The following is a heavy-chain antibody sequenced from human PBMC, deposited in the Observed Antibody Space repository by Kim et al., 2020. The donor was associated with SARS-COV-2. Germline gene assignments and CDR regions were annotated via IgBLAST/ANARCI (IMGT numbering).Heavy chain of an antibody. Sequence: GGSLRLSCAASGFTFSSYSMNWVRQAPGKGLEWVSSISSSSSYIYYADSVKGRFTISRDNAKNSLYLQMNSLRAEDTAVYYCASDRCGGDCYDYWGQGTLVTVSS. D-gene: IGHD2-21*01. CDR2: ISSSSSYI. V-gene: IGHV3-21*01. CDR1: GFTFSSYS. CDR3: ASDRCGGDCYDY. J-gene: IGHJ4*02.